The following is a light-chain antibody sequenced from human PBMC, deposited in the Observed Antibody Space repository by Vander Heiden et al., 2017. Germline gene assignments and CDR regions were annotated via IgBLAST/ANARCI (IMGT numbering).Light chain of an antibody. Sequence: DIQMTHSPSTLSASVGNRVTITCRASQSISSWLAWYQQKPGKAPNLLIYKASSLESGVPSRFSVSGSGTEFTLTISSLQPDDFATYYCQQYNSYQWTFGQGTKVEIK. V-gene: IGKV1-5*03. J-gene: IGKJ1*01. CDR1: QSISSW. CDR2: KAS. CDR3: QQYNSYQWT.